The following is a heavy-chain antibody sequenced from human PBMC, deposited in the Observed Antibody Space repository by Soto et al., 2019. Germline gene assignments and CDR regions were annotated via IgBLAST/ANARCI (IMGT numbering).Heavy chain of an antibody. V-gene: IGHV4-34*01. CDR3: ASYHYCDFWTGSRHYMDV. J-gene: IGHJ6*03. D-gene: IGHD3-3*01. Sequence: PSETLSLTCAVYGGSLSGYYWSWVRQPPGKGLEWIGEINHSGTTNYNPSLKTRVTISADTSKHQFSLRLSSVTAADSAIYYCASYHYCDFWTGSRHYMDVWGRGTTVTVSS. CDR1: GGSLSGYY. CDR2: INHSGTT.